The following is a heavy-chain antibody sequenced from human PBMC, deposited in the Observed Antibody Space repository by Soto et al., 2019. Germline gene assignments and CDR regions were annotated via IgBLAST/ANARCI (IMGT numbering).Heavy chain of an antibody. Sequence: GGSLRLSCAASGFTVSNNYMSWVRQAPGKGLEWVSLIYSGGSTFYADSVKGRFTISRDNSKNTPFLQMNSLRAEDTAVYFCATYTSLDYWGQGTLVTVSS. CDR3: ATYTSLDY. CDR1: GFTVSNNY. D-gene: IGHD2-2*02. J-gene: IGHJ4*02. CDR2: IYSGGST. V-gene: IGHV3-53*01.